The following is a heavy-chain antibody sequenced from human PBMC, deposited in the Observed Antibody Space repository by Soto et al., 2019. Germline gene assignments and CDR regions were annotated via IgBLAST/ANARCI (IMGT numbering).Heavy chain of an antibody. CDR3: ARGVGSGSYYNQYNWFDP. V-gene: IGHV1-18*01. D-gene: IGHD3-10*01. J-gene: IGHJ5*02. CDR1: GYTFTNYG. CDR2: ISAYNGNT. Sequence: QVQLVQSGAEVKKPGASVKVSCKASGYTFTNYGSSWVRQAPGQGLEWMGWISAYNGNTKYAQKLQGRVTMTTDTSTSTAYMELRSLRSDDTAVYYCARGVGSGSYYNQYNWFDPWGQGTLVTVSS.